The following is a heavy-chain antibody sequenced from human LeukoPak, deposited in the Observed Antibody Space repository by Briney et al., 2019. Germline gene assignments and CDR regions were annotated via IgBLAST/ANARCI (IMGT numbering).Heavy chain of an antibody. CDR2: IYYSGST. V-gene: IGHV4-59*01. CDR3: ARYCSSTSCRKFDY. D-gene: IGHD2-2*01. J-gene: IGHJ4*02. Sequence: PSETLSLTCTVSGGSISSYYWSWIRQPLGKGLEWIGYIYYSGSTNYNPSLKSRVTISVDMSKNQFSLKLSSVTAADTAVYYCARYCSSTSCRKFDYWGQGTLVTVSS. CDR1: GGSISSYY.